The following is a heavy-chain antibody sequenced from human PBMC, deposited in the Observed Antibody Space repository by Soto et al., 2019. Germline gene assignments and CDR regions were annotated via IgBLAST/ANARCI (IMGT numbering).Heavy chain of an antibody. CDR3: ATIVGANDY. D-gene: IGHD1-26*01. CDR1: RASIYTYS. CDR2: IYSSGSA. V-gene: IGHV4-4*07. Sequence: PSETLSLTCTVSRASIYTYSWTWIRQPAGKGLQWIGHIYSSGSANYSPSLKSRVSMSVDSSKNQISLKLSSVTAADTAVYYCATIVGANDYWGQG. J-gene: IGHJ4*02.